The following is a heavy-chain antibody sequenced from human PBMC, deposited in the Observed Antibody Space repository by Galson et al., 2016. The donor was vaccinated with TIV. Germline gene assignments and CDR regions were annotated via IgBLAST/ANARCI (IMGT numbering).Heavy chain of an antibody. CDR3: SRDRLVDILAGSFDY. Sequence: SLRLSCAGSGFTFGDYAVNWVRQAPGKGLEWVGFIRNTVYGGTPEYAASVNGRFTISRDDSKSIAYLQINNLKTEDTAVYYCSRDRLVDILAGSFDYWGQGTLVTVSS. V-gene: IGHV3-49*04. J-gene: IGHJ4*02. CDR2: IRNTVYGGTP. CDR1: GFTFGDYA. D-gene: IGHD3-9*01.